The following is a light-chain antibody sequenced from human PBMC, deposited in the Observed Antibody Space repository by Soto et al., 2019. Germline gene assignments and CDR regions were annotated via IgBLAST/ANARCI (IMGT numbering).Light chain of an antibody. CDR1: SSDVGGYKY. V-gene: IGLV2-14*01. Sequence: QSVLTQPASVSGSPGQSITISCTGTSSDVGGYKYVSWYQQHPGKAPKLMIYEVSNRPSGVSNRFSGSKSGNTASLTISGLQAEDEADYYCNSHTSSSTLDVFGTGTKVTVL. CDR2: EVS. CDR3: NSHTSSSTLDV. J-gene: IGLJ1*01.